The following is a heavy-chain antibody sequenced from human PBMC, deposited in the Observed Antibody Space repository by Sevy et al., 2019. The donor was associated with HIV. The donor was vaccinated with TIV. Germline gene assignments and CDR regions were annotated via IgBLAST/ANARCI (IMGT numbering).Heavy chain of an antibody. CDR2: IKSKTDGGTR. J-gene: IGHJ4*02. CDR1: GFSFRNAW. CDR3: AVGVGSSDFDY. Sequence: AGSLRLSCAASGFSFRNAWMSWVRQAPGKALEWVGRIKSKTDGGTRDFAAPARGRFIISRDDSKNMLYLQMSSLKIEDTAHYYCAVGVGSSDFDYWGRGILVTVS. D-gene: IGHD1-26*01. V-gene: IGHV3-15*01.